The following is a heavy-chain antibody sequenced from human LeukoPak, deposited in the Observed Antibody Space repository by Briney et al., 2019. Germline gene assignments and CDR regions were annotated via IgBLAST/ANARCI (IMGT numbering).Heavy chain of an antibody. CDR3: ARDNRDDYYDSSGFFGAFDI. CDR1: GGSISSGGYY. J-gene: IGHJ3*02. Sequence: SETLSLACTVSGGSISSGGYYWNWIRQHPGKGLEWIGCSYYSGSTYYNPPLRNRLTISVDTSKNQFSLKLSSVTAADTAVYYCARDNRDDYYDSSGFFGAFDIWGQGTMVTASS. D-gene: IGHD3-22*01. CDR2: SYYSGST. V-gene: IGHV4-31*03.